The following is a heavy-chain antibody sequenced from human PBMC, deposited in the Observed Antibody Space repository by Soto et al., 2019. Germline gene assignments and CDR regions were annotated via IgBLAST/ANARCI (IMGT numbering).Heavy chain of an antibody. J-gene: IGHJ6*04. Sequence: GGSLRLSCAASGFTFSSYAMHWVRQAPGKGLEYVSAISSNGGSTYYANSVKGRFTISRDNSKNTLYLQMGSLRAEDMAVYYCARGETPTKSLDVWGKGTTVTVSS. CDR2: ISSNGGST. D-gene: IGHD1-26*01. CDR1: GFTFSSYA. CDR3: ARGETPTKSLDV. V-gene: IGHV3-64*01.